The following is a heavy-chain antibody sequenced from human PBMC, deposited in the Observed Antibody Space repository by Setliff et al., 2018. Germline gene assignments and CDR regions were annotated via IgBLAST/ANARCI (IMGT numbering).Heavy chain of an antibody. Sequence: PSETLSLTCAVSDFSVGSVYCWGWIRQPPGRGLEWIANIYYSGTTHYSPSFQSRVTMSVDTSKNQFSLNLSSVTAADTALYYCARTSTGRYFDLWGRGTLVTVS. V-gene: IGHV4-38-2*01. CDR3: ARTSTGRYFDL. J-gene: IGHJ2*01. D-gene: IGHD2-2*01. CDR2: IYYSGTT. CDR1: DFSVGSVYC.